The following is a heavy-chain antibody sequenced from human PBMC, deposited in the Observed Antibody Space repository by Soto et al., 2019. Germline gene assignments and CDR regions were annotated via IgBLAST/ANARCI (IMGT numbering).Heavy chain of an antibody. J-gene: IGHJ3*02. CDR1: GGSISSSYW. D-gene: IGHD3-22*01. CDR2: IYHSGNT. CDR3: ARRRITMIVVVFDAFDI. V-gene: IGHV4-4*02. Sequence: QVQLQESGPGLVKPSGTLSLTCAVSGGSISSSYWWSWVRQPPGKGLEWIGEIYHSGNTNYNPSLKXRXTXSXXKSKNQFSLKLSSVTAADTAVYYCARRRITMIVVVFDAFDIWGQGTMVTVSS.